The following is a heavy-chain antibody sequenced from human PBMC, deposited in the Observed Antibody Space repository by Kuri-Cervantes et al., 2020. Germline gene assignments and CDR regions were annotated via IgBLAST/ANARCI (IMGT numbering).Heavy chain of an antibody. J-gene: IGHJ6*03. CDR1: GDSIISGYT. D-gene: IGHD3-10*01. CDR3: ARGPHYYGSGNFYFYYYMDV. CDR2: IYHSGNT. Sequence: SETLSLTCTVSGDSIISGYTWAWIRQPPGKGLEWIGNIYHSGNTYYNPSLGSRVSMSGDTSRNQFSLKLSSVIAADTAVYYCARGPHYYGSGNFYFYYYMDVWGKGTTVTVSS. V-gene: IGHV4-38-2*02.